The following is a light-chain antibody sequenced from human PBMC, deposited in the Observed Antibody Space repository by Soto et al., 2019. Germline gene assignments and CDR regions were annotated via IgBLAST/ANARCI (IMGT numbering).Light chain of an antibody. Sequence: DIVMTQSPDSLAVSLGERATINCKSSQSVLYSSNNKNYLAWYHQKPGQPPKLLIYWASTRESGVPDRFSGSGSGTDFTLTISSLQAEDVAVYYCQPYYNTPMYTFGQGTKLEIK. CDR3: QPYYNTPMYT. V-gene: IGKV4-1*01. CDR2: WAS. CDR1: QSVLYSSNNKNY. J-gene: IGKJ2*01.